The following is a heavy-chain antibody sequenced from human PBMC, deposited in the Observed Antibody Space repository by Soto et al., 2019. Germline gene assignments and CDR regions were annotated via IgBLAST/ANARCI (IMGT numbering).Heavy chain of an antibody. V-gene: IGHV1-69*13. CDR3: ARDRGYSYGHRFDY. D-gene: IGHD5-18*01. Sequence: ASVKVSCKASGGTFSSYAISWVRQAPGQGLEWMGGIIPIFGTANYAQKFQGRVTITADESTSTAYMELSSLRSEDTAVYYCARDRGYSYGHRFDYWGQGTLVTVSS. CDR2: IIPIFGTA. J-gene: IGHJ4*02. CDR1: GGTFSSYA.